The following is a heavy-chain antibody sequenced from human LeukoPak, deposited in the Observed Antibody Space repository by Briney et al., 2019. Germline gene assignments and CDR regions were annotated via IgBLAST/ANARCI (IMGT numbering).Heavy chain of an antibody. CDR3: AKGDCSSTSCRFGY. D-gene: IGHD2-2*01. CDR2: ISGSGGST. V-gene: IGHV3-23*01. CDR1: GFTFSSYA. Sequence: GGSLRLSCAASGFTFSSYAMSWVRQAPGKGLEWVSAISGSGGSTYYADSVKGRFTISRDNSKNTLYLQMNSPRAEDTAVYYCAKGDCSSTSCRFGYWGQGTRVTVSS. J-gene: IGHJ4*02.